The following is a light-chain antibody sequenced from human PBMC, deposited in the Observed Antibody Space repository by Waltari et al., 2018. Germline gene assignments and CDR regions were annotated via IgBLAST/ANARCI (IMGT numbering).Light chain of an antibody. CDR3: QHYYNWPS. CDR1: QSVTST. CDR2: DAS. J-gene: IGKJ1*01. V-gene: IGKV3-15*01. Sequence: EIVMTQSPATLSVSPGDSVTLSCRASQSVTSTLAWYQHKPGQAPRLLMYDASKRDSGIPARFIGSGSGTDFTLTITSLQSEDFAVYFCQHYYNWPSFGQGTKVEIK.